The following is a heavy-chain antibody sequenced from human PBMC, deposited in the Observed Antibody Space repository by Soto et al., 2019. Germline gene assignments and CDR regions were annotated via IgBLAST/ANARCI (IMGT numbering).Heavy chain of an antibody. CDR1: GYTFTTYY. V-gene: IGHV1-46*01. CDR3: VAPGGGSSYGYVH. CDR2: INPSGGGA. D-gene: IGHD5-18*01. J-gene: IGHJ4*02. Sequence: QVQLVQSGAEVRKPGASVKVSCRTSGYTFTTYYIYWVRQAPGQGLEWMGTINPSGGGANYAQKFQDRVTMTRDTSTTTVYMELSSLRSEDTAVYYCVAPGGGSSYGYVHWGQGTLVTVSS.